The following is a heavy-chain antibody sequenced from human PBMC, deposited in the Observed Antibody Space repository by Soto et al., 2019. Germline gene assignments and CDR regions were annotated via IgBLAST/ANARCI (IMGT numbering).Heavy chain of an antibody. CDR2: IYYSGST. D-gene: IGHD2-2*02. CDR1: GGSISSGGYY. CDR3: ARARFEVVPAAISYFDY. J-gene: IGHJ4*02. Sequence: QVQLQESGPGLVKPSQTLSLTCTVSGGSISSGGYYWSWIRQHPGKGLEWIGYIYYSGSTYYNPSLKSRVTISVDTSKNQFSLKLSSVTAADTAVYYCARARFEVVPAAISYFDYWGQGTLVTVSS. V-gene: IGHV4-31*03.